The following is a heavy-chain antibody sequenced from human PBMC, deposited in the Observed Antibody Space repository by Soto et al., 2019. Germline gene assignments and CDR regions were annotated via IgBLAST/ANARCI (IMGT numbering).Heavy chain of an antibody. J-gene: IGHJ4*02. CDR2: RSHKGWT. CDR3: AMVGPTATGAIDY. V-gene: IGHV4-4*01. CDR1: GDSITSDSW. D-gene: IGHD1-26*01. Sequence: QVQLQESGPGLVKPSGTLFLTCGVSGDSITSDSWWTWVRQSPGKGLEWIGERSHKGWTNYNPSVAGRVAISIATPKNEFSLRLTSVTAADTAVFCCAMVGPTATGAIDYGGRGTLVTVSS.